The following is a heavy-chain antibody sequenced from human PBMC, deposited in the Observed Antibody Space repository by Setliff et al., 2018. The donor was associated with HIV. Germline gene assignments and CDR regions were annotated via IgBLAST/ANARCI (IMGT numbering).Heavy chain of an antibody. CDR1: GVSITSYY. D-gene: IGHD6-13*01. J-gene: IGHJ4*02. V-gene: IGHV4-59*01. CDR2: IYFSGGT. CDR3: ARDGRYSSSWYEIDY. Sequence: PSETLSLTCTVSGVSITSYYWSWIRQSPGKGLEWIGYIYFSGGTHYNPSLKSRVTISVDRSKNQFSLKLSSVTPADTAIYYCARDGRYSSSWYEIDYWGQGTLVTVS.